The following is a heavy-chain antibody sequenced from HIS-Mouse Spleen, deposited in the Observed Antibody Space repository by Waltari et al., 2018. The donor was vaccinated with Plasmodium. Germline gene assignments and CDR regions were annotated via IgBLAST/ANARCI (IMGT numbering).Heavy chain of an antibody. D-gene: IGHD6-13*01. V-gene: IGHV1-2*02. Sequence: QVQLVQSGAEVKKPGASVKVSCKASGYTFTGYYLHWVQPAPGQGLEWMGWINPNSGGTNYAQKFQGRVTMTRDTSISTAYMELSRLRSDDTAVYYCARVLGYKAAAGTFVEYFQHWGQGTLVTVSS. CDR2: INPNSGGT. CDR3: ARVLGYKAAAGTFVEYFQH. CDR1: GYTFTGYY. J-gene: IGHJ1*01.